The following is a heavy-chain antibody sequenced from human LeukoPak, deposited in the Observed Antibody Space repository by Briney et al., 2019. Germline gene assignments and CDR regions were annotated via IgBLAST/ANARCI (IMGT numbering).Heavy chain of an antibody. V-gene: IGHV1-18*01. J-gene: IGHJ3*02. CDR3: ARDSPYCSGGSCYSPQAFDI. D-gene: IGHD2-15*01. Sequence: ASVKVSCKASGYTFTSYGISWVRQAPGQGLEWMGWISAYNGHTNYVQKLQGRVTMTTDTSTSTAYMELRSLRSDDTAVYYCARDSPYCSGGSCYSPQAFDIWGQGTMVTVSS. CDR1: GYTFTSYG. CDR2: ISAYNGHT.